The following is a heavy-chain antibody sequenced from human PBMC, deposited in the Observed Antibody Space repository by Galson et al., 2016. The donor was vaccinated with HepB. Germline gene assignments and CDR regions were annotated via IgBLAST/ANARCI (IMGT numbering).Heavy chain of an antibody. D-gene: IGHD3-10*01. CDR1: GYTFSSYA. CDR2: ISASTGTT. CDR3: ARRVRGTYDAFDI. J-gene: IGHJ3*02. Sequence: SVKVSCKASGYTFSSYAITWARQAPGQGPEWMGWISASTGTTNYARRLQGRVTMTTDTSTSTAYMELRNMRSGDAAVYYCARRVRGTYDAFDIWGLGTMVTVSS. V-gene: IGHV1-18*01.